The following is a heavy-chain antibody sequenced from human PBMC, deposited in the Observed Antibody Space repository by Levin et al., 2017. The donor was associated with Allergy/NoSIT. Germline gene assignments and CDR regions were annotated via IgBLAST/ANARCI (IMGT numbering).Heavy chain of an antibody. CDR3: AKGGLDLGELKGWVGY. V-gene: IGHV3-23*01. CDR2: ISGSGGST. Sequence: ASVKVSCAASGFTFSSYAMSWVRQAPGKGLEWVSAISGSGGSTYYADSVKGRFTISRDNSKNTLYLQMNSLRAEDTAVYYCAKGGLDLGELKGWVGYWGQGTLVTVSS. J-gene: IGHJ4*02. CDR1: GFTFSSYA. D-gene: IGHD3-16*01.